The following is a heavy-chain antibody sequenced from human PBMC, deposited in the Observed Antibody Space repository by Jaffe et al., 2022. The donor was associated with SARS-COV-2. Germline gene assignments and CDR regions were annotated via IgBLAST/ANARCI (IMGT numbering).Heavy chain of an antibody. J-gene: IGHJ4*02. Sequence: QVQLQESGPGLVKPSETLSLTCTYSGGSTSSSSYYWGWIRQSPGKGLEWIGSVSKSETTPYNPSLKSRATISVDTSKNQFSLNLNSVTAADTAVYYCARLGDFWSGYYIHDWGQGILVTVTS. V-gene: IGHV4-39*01. CDR3: ARLGDFWSGYYIHD. CDR1: GGSTSSSSYY. D-gene: IGHD3-3*01. CDR2: VSKSETT.